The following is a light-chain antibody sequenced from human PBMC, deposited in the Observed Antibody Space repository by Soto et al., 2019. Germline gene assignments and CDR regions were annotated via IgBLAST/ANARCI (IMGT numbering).Light chain of an antibody. Sequence: EIVMTQSPDTLSVSPGERATLSCRASQSVTSNLAWYQQKPGQAPRLLIYGASTRATGIPARFSGSGSGTEFTLTISSLQSEDFAVYYCQQYNNRPPQTFGQGTKVEIK. CDR2: GAS. J-gene: IGKJ1*01. CDR3: QQYNNRPPQT. V-gene: IGKV3-15*01. CDR1: QSVTSN.